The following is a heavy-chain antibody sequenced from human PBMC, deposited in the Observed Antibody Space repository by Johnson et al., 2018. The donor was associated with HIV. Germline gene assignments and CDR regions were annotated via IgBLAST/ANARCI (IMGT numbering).Heavy chain of an antibody. V-gene: IGHV3-7*05. CDR2: IKQDGSAK. J-gene: IGHJ3*02. CDR3: TTDYIVVGAFDI. Sequence: VQLVESGGGLVQPGGSLRLSCAASGFTFSSYWLSWVRQAPGKGLAWVANIKQDGSAKYYVDSVKGRFTISRDNAKNSLYLQMNSLKTEDTAMYYCTTDYIVVGAFDIWGQGTMVTVSS. D-gene: IGHD2-21*01. CDR1: GFTFSSYW.